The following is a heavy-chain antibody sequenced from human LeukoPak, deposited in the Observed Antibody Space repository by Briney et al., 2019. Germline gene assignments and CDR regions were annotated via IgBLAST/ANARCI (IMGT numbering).Heavy chain of an antibody. CDR2: IYYSGST. J-gene: IGHJ6*02. CDR3: ASTYYDFWSGYGMDV. D-gene: IGHD3-3*01. Sequence: KPSETLSLTCSVSGGSISSYYWGWIRQPPGKGLEWIGYIYYSGSTNYNPSLKSRVTISVDTSKNQFSLKLSSVTAADTAVYYCASTYYDFWSGYGMDVWGQGTTVTVSS. V-gene: IGHV4-59*01. CDR1: GGSISSYY.